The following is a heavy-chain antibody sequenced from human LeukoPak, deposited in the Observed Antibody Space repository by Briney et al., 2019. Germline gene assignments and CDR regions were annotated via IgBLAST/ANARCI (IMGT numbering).Heavy chain of an antibody. CDR3: VGEAPGY. D-gene: IGHD2-2*01. J-gene: IGHJ4*02. V-gene: IGHV3-7*01. Sequence: PGGSLRLSCAASGFSLSSYWMTWIRQSPEKGLEWVAHIKEDGTVKYYVDSVKGRFTISRDNAKNSVYLQMNDVRVEDTAVYYCVGEAPGYWGQGALVTVSS. CDR1: GFSLSSYW. CDR2: IKEDGTVK.